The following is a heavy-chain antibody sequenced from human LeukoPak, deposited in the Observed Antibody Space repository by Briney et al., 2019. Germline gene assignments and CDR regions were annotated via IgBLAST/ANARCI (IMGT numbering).Heavy chain of an antibody. CDR1: GCTFTSYD. V-gene: IGHV1-8*03. D-gene: IGHD3-16*02. J-gene: IGHJ4*02. CDR3: ARVNYDYVWGSYRPFDY. CDR2: MNPNSGNT. Sequence: ASVKVSCKASGCTFTSYDINWVRQATGQGLEWMGWMNPNSGNTGYAQKFQGRVTITRNTSISTAYMELSSLRSEDTAVYYCARVNYDYVWGSYRPFDYWGQGTLVTVSS.